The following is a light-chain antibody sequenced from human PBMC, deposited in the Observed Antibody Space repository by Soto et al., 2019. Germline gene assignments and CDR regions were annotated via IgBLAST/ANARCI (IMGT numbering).Light chain of an antibody. CDR2: EVT. V-gene: IGLV2-23*02. J-gene: IGLJ1*01. CDR3: CSYAGNSEV. CDR1: SGDVGSYNL. Sequence: QSVLPQPSSVSGSPGQSITISCTGTSGDVGSYNLVSWYQQHPGKAPKLLIYEVTERPSGVSNRFSGSKFGSTASLTISGLQPDDEADYYCCSYAGNSEVFGTGTKVTVL.